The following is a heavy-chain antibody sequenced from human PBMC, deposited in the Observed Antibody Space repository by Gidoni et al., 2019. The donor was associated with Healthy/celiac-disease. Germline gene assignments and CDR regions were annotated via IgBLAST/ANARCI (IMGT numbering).Heavy chain of an antibody. CDR2: IKQDGSEK. J-gene: IGHJ4*02. D-gene: IGHD6-19*01. CDR3: ARGGAVAGRLDTDFDY. CDR1: GFTFSSYW. V-gene: IGHV3-7*04. Sequence: EVQLVESGGGLVQPGGSLRLSCAASGFTFSSYWMSWVRQAPGKGLEWVANIKQDGSEKYYVDSVKGRFTISRDNAKNSLYLQMNSLRAEDTAVYYCARGGAVAGRLDTDFDYWGQGTLVTVSS.